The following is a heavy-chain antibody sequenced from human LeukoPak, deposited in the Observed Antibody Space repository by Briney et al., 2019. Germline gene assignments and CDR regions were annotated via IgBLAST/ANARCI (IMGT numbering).Heavy chain of an antibody. D-gene: IGHD3-22*01. CDR2: INHSGST. Sequence: SETLSLTCAVYGGSFSGYYWSWIRQPPGKGLEWIGEINHSGSTNYNPTLKSRVTISVDTSKNQFSLKLSSVTAADTAVYYCARSNYYDSSGYSYWGQGTLVTVSS. CDR1: GGSFSGYY. CDR3: ARSNYYDSSGYSY. V-gene: IGHV4-34*01. J-gene: IGHJ4*02.